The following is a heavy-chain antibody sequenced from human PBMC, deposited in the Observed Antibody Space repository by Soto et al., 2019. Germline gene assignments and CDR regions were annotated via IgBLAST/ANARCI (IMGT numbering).Heavy chain of an antibody. CDR2: ISGSGGST. Sequence: GGSLRLSCAASGFTFSSYAMSWVRQAPGKGLEWVSAISGSGGSTYYADSVKGRFTISRDNSKNTLYLQMNSLRAEDTAVYYCEKTLKAMVLFYFDYWGQGTLVTVSS. D-gene: IGHD5-18*01. CDR3: EKTLKAMVLFYFDY. J-gene: IGHJ4*02. V-gene: IGHV3-23*01. CDR1: GFTFSSYA.